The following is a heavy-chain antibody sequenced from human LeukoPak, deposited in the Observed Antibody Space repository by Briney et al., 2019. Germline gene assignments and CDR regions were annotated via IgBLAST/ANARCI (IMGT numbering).Heavy chain of an antibody. Sequence: GASVKVSCKASRYTFTSYGLSWVRQALGQGLEWMGWISAYNGNTNYAQKLQGRVTMATDTSTSTAYMELRSLRSDDTAVYYCARGTYYYDSSGQLPHDYWGQGSLVTVSS. CDR2: ISAYNGNT. CDR3: ARGTYYYDSSGQLPHDY. D-gene: IGHD3-22*01. J-gene: IGHJ4*02. V-gene: IGHV1-18*01. CDR1: RYTFTSYG.